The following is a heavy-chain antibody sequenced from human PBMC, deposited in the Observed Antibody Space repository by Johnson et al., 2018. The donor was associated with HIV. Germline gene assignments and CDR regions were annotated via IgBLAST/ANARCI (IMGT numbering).Heavy chain of an antibody. CDR1: GFTVSSNY. CDR3: AKGQYSSSPCAFDI. V-gene: IGHV3-30*18. CDR2: ISHDGYNE. D-gene: IGHD6-6*01. J-gene: IGHJ3*02. Sequence: QMLLVESGGGLVQPGGSLRLSCAASGFTVSSNYMSWVRQAPGKGLEWVAVISHDGYNEDYGDSVKGRFTISRDNSKNTLYLQMKSLSPEDMAVYYCAKGQYSSSPCAFDIWGQGTMVTVSS.